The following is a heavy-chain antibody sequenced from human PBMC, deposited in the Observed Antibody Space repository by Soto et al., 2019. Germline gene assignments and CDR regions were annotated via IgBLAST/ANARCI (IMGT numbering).Heavy chain of an antibody. Sequence: GGSLRLSCAASGFNFATYSMSWVRQAPGKGLEWVAGISDGVDRAYYGDSVKGRFTISRDTSTNMLYLHMNSLRAEDTAIYYCARYTAVADPYYFDYWGQGTLVTVSS. D-gene: IGHD6-19*01. CDR3: ARYTAVADPYYFDY. CDR2: ISDGVDRA. V-gene: IGHV3-23*01. CDR1: GFNFATYS. J-gene: IGHJ4*02.